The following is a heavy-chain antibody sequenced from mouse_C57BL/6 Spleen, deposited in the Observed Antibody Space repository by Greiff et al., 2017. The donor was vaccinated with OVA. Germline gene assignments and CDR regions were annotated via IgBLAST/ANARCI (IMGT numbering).Heavy chain of an antibody. CDR2: INPSSGST. J-gene: IGHJ2*01. CDR1: GYTFTSYW. D-gene: IGHD2-3*01. CDR3: ARWNDGSH. V-gene: IGHV1-7*01. Sequence: QVQLKESGAELAKPGASVKLSCKASGYTFTSYWMHWVKQRPGQGLEWIGYINPSSGSTQYNQKFKDKATLTADKSSSTAYMQLSSLTYEDSAVYYCARWNDGSHWGQGTTLTVSS.